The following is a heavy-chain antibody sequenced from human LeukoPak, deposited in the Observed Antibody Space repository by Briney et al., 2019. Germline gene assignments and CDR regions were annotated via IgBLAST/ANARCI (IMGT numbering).Heavy chain of an antibody. D-gene: IGHD2-21*01. Sequence: GGSLRLSCAASGFTFSSYWMSWVRQAPGKGLEWVSYISSSGSTIYYADSVKGRFTISRDNAKNSLYLQMNSLRAEDTAVYYCAREELAYCGGDCYWPYMDVWGKGTTVTVSS. CDR2: ISSSGSTI. J-gene: IGHJ6*03. CDR3: AREELAYCGGDCYWPYMDV. CDR1: GFTFSSYW. V-gene: IGHV3-48*04.